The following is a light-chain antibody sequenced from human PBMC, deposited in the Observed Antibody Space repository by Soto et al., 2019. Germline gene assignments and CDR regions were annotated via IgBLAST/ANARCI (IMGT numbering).Light chain of an antibody. CDR3: QQANSFPRT. CDR2: DAS. J-gene: IGKJ5*01. CDR1: ESITFW. Sequence: DIQIIQSPSTLSASVGDRVTITCRASESITFWLAWYQQKPGKAPKLLIYDASTLESGVPSRFSGSGSGTDFTLTISSLQPEDSATYYCQQANSFPRTFGQGTRLEIK. V-gene: IGKV1-5*01.